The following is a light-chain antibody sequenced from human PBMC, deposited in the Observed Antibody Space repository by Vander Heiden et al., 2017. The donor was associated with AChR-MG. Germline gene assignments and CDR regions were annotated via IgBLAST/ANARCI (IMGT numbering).Light chain of an antibody. CDR3: QQRSNWPLT. V-gene: IGKV3-11*01. CDR2: DAS. J-gene: IGKJ4*01. CDR1: QSVSSY. Sequence: EIVLTQSPATLFLSPGERATLSCRASQSVSSYLAWYQQKPGQAPRLLIYDASNSATGIPARFSGSGSGTDFTLTISSLEPEDFAVYYCQQRSNWPLTFGGRTKVDIK.